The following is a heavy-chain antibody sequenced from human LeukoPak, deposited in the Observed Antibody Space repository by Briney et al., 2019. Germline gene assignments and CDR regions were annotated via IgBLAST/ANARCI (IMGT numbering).Heavy chain of an antibody. Sequence: PGGSLRLSCAASGFTFSSYSMNWVRQAPGKGLEWVSYISSSSSTIYYADSVKGRFTISRDNAKNSLYLQMNSLRAEDTAVYYCARVPAAIPQYFQHWGQGTLVTVSS. CDR2: ISSSSSTI. V-gene: IGHV3-48*01. D-gene: IGHD2-2*02. J-gene: IGHJ1*01. CDR1: GFTFSSYS. CDR3: ARVPAAIPQYFQH.